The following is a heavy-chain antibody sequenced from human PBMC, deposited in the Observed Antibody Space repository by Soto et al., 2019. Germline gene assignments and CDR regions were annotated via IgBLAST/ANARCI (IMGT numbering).Heavy chain of an antibody. J-gene: IGHJ2*01. D-gene: IGHD4-17*01. CDR1: GFPFSKSA. CDR2: IVVGSGNT. Sequence: QMQLVQSGPEVKKPGTSVKVSCKASGFPFSKSAVQWVRQARGQRLEWIGGIVVGSGNTNYAQKFQERVTITRDMSTSTVYMELSGLRSEDTAVYYCAAPDYGDYWYFDLWGRGTLVTVSP. V-gene: IGHV1-58*01. CDR3: AAPDYGDYWYFDL.